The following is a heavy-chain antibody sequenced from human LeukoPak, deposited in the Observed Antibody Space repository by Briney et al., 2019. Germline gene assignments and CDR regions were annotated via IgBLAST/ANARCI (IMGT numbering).Heavy chain of an antibody. J-gene: IGHJ4*02. D-gene: IGHD3-9*01. CDR2: IRTTAEGAKYA. V-gene: IGHV3-48*02. CDR3: ATDQRYAFDY. Sequence: GGSLRLSCATSGFSFTDYPMNWVRQAQEKGLEWISDIRTTAEGAKYAYYADSVKGRVTISRDDGKNTLYLHMNSLRDDDTAVYYCATDQRYAFDYWGQGILVTVSS. CDR1: GFSFTDYP.